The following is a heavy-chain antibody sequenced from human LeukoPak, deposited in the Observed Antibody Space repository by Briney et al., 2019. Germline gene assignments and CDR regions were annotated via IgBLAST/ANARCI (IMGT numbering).Heavy chain of an antibody. CDR1: DGSISSSSYY. CDR3: ARDFRLDY. J-gene: IGHJ4*02. V-gene: IGHV4-61*01. Sequence: PSETLSLTCTVSDGSISSSSYYWSWIRQPPGKGLEWIGYIYYSGSTNYNPSLKGRVTISVDTSKNQFSLKLSSVTAADTAVYYCARDFRLDYWGQGALVTVSS. CDR2: IYYSGST.